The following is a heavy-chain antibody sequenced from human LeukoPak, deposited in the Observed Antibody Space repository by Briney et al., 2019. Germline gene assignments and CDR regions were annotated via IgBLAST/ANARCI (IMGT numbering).Heavy chain of an antibody. CDR2: ISGSGGST. CDR3: ARDARGRRYYYGSGSISP. V-gene: IGHV3-23*01. Sequence: GGSLRLSCAASGFTFSSYAMSWVRQAPGKGLEWVSAISGSGGSTYYADSVKGRFTISRDNSKDTLYLQMNSLRAEDTAVYYCARDARGRRYYYGSGSISPWGQGTLVTVSS. CDR1: GFTFSSYA. D-gene: IGHD3-10*01. J-gene: IGHJ5*02.